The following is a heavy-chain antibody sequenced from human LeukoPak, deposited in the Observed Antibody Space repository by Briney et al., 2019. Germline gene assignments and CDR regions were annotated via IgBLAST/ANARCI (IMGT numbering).Heavy chain of an antibody. Sequence: SVKVSCKASGGTFSSYAIRWVRQAPGQGLEWVGGIIPIFGTANYAQKFQGRVTITADESTSTAYMELSSLRSEDTAVYYCARGESYDFWSGYPAAYWGQGTLVTVSS. CDR3: ARGESYDFWSGYPAAY. CDR2: IIPIFGTA. V-gene: IGHV1-69*13. D-gene: IGHD3-3*01. J-gene: IGHJ4*02. CDR1: GGTFSSYA.